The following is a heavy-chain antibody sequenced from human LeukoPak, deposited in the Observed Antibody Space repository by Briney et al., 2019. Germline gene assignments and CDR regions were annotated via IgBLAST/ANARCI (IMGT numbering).Heavy chain of an antibody. J-gene: IGHJ6*04. CDR2: ISRGSTTI. Sequence: GGSLRLSCAASGFTFSSYSMNWVRQAPGKGLEWISNISRGSTTIYYADSVKGRFTISRDNDKNSLYLQMNSLRAEDTAVYYCAELGITMIGGVWGKGTTVTISS. CDR1: GFTFSSYS. CDR3: AELGITMIGGV. D-gene: IGHD3-10*02. V-gene: IGHV3-48*01.